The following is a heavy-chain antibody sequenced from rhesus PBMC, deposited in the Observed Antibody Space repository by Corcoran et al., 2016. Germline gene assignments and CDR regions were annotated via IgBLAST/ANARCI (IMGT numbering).Heavy chain of an antibody. V-gene: IGHV3S42*01. D-gene: IGHD6-25*01. Sequence: EVQLVESGGGLAKPGGSLRLSCAASGFTFSSSWMNLFRQTPGKGLEWISAMISGVGSIYYADSVKGRFTISRDNSKNTRYLQMNSLRAEDTAVYYCAKESIAAAGTIAFDFWGQGLRVTVSS. J-gene: IGHJ3*01. CDR3: AKESIAAAGTIAFDF. CDR2: MISGVGSI. CDR1: GFTFSSSW.